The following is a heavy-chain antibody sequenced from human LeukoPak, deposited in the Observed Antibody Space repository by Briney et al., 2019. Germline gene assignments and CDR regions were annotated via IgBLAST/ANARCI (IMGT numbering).Heavy chain of an antibody. V-gene: IGHV3-23*01. CDR3: ARDLTDGSPGT. CDR2: LSGSGAGT. CDR1: GFTFSDYA. Sequence: GGSLRLSCAASGFTFSDYALGWVRQAPGRGLEWVATLSGSGAGTYYSDSVQGRFTISRDNSKNTLYLQMNSLRAEDTAVYYCARDLTDGSPGTWGQGTLVTVSS. D-gene: IGHD5-24*01. J-gene: IGHJ5*02.